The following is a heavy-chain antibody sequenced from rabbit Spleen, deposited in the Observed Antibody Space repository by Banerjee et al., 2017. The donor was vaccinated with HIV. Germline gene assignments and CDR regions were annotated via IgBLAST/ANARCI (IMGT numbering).Heavy chain of an antibody. CDR2: IGIAGGSP. CDR1: GFSFSGSYW. J-gene: IGHJ3*01. V-gene: IGHV1S45*01. Sequence: QEQLEESGGDLVKPEGSLTLTCTASGFSFSGSYWICWVRQAPGKGLEWIACIGIAGGSPGYASWAKGRFTISQTSSTTVTLQMTSLTGADTATYFCARSDDSDDKFDLWGPGTLVTVS. D-gene: IGHD6-1*01. CDR3: ARSDDSDDKFDL.